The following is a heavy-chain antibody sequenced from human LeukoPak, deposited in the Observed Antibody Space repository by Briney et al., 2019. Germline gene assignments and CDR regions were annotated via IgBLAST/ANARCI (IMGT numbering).Heavy chain of an antibody. D-gene: IGHD2-2*01. CDR2: ISYDGSNK. J-gene: IGHJ4*02. CDR3: ARHRGYCSSTSRYAYFDY. V-gene: IGHV3-30-3*01. CDR1: GFTFDDYA. Sequence: PGGSLRLSCAASGFTFDDYAMHWVRQAPGKGLEWVAVISYDGSNKYYADSVKGRFTISRDNSKNTLYLQMNSLRAEDTAVYYCARHRGYCSSTSRYAYFDYWGQGTLVTVSS.